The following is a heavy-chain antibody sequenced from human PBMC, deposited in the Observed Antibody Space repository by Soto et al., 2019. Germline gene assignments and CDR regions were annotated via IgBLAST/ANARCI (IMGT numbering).Heavy chain of an antibody. D-gene: IGHD1-26*01. CDR2: IIPSSGST. Sequence: ASVKVSCEASGHTFTGYHMHWVRQAPGQGVEWMGWIIPSSGSTSYAQKFQGRVTMTRDTSITTAYMELRRLTSDDTAVYYCARDQYSGSFLYWGQGTLVTVSS. J-gene: IGHJ4*02. CDR3: ARDQYSGSFLY. V-gene: IGHV1-2*02. CDR1: GHTFTGYH.